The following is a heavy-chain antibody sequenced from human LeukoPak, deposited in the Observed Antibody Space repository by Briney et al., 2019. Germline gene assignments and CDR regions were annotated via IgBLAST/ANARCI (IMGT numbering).Heavy chain of an antibody. J-gene: IGHJ4*02. Sequence: GGSLRLSCAASGFTVSSNYMTWVRQAPGKGLEWVAIISYDGSNKYYADSVKGRFTISRDNSKNTLYLQMNSLRAEDTALYYCAKAGGYCSGGTCYSNYWGQGTLVTVSS. D-gene: IGHD2-15*01. V-gene: IGHV3-30*18. CDR1: GFTVSSNY. CDR2: ISYDGSNK. CDR3: AKAGGYCSGGTCYSNY.